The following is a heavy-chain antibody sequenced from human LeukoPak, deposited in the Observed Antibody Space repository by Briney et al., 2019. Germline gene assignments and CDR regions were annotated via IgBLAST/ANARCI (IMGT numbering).Heavy chain of an antibody. CDR2: IYNSRND. CDR1: GASISSGGYF. CDR3: ARGSMGGSGSYYRDYYYGMDV. J-gene: IGHJ6*02. Sequence: PSQTLSLTCTVSGASISSGGYFWIWIRQHPGKGLEWIGYIYNSRNDYYNPSLKSRLTMSVDTSKNQFSLKLNSVSAADTAVYYCARGSMGGSGSYYRDYYYGMDVWGQGTTVTVSS. V-gene: IGHV4-31*03. D-gene: IGHD3-10*01.